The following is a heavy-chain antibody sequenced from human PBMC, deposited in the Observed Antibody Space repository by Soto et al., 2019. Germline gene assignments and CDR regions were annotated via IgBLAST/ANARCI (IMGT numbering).Heavy chain of an antibody. J-gene: IGHJ6*02. Sequence: SVKVSCKNSGYTVKKNVFPRERKAPGQGLEWMGGTLSDLAKTHYTAKFHYSVTITANDATRRVDIEVRDLTSVDTAIYYCARGPFRPAAMDVWAQGTTGTVSS. V-gene: IGHV1-69*10. CDR3: ARGPFRPAAMDV. CDR1: GYTVKKNV. D-gene: IGHD3-10*01. CDR2: TLSDLAKT.